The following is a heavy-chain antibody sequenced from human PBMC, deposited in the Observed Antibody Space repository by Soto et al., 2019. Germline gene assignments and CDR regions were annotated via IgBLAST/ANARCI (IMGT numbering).Heavy chain of an antibody. J-gene: IGHJ4*02. CDR2: ISSGSNSI. CDR1: GFTFRSYS. V-gene: IGHV3-48*01. CDR3: ARGEGRESDY. Sequence: EVQLVESGGGLVQPGGSLRLSCAASGFTFRSYSMNWVRQAPGKGLEWVSYISSGSNSIYYADSVKGRFTISRDTAKNSLYLQMNSLRAEDTAVYYCARGEGRESDYWGQGTLVTVSS.